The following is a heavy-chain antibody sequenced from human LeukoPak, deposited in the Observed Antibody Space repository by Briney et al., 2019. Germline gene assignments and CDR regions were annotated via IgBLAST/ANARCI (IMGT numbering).Heavy chain of an antibody. Sequence: ASVKVSCKASGYTFTSYYMHWVRQAPGQGLEWMGIINPSGGSTSYAQKFQGRVTMTRGTSTSTVYMELSSLRSEDTAVYYCARDLAIAAAAAYYYYGMDVWGQGTTVTVSS. D-gene: IGHD6-13*01. CDR1: GYTFTSYY. J-gene: IGHJ6*02. V-gene: IGHV1-46*01. CDR2: INPSGGST. CDR3: ARDLAIAAAAAYYYYGMDV.